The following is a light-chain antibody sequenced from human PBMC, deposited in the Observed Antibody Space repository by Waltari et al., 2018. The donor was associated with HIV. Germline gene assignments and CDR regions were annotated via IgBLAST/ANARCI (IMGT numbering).Light chain of an antibody. CDR3: QSYDSSLSGWV. Sequence: QSVLTQPPSVSGAPGQRVTISCTGSSSNIGAGYDAHWYQQLPRTAPKLLIYGNNNRPSGVPDRFSGSKSGTSASLAITGLQAEDEADYYCQSYDSSLSGWVFGGGTKLTVL. CDR1: SSNIGAGYD. CDR2: GNN. J-gene: IGLJ3*02. V-gene: IGLV1-40*01.